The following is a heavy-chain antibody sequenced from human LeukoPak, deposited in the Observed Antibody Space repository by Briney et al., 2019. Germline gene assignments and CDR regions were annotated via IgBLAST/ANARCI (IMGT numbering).Heavy chain of an antibody. J-gene: IGHJ4*02. CDR2: ISYSGTP. V-gene: IGHV4-59*12. CDR1: SDYITSYY. D-gene: IGHD2-2*01. CDR3: ASQYCSSTSCKHYFDY. Sequence: SETLSLTCTVSSDYITSYYWSWIRQPPGKGLEWVGYISYSGTPTYNPSFRGRVTISLDTSKTHFSLKLSSVTAADTAVYYCASQYCSSTSCKHYFDYWGQGTQVTVSS.